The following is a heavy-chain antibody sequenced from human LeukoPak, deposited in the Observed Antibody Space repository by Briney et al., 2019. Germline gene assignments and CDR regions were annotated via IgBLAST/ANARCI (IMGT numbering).Heavy chain of an antibody. J-gene: IGHJ6*03. Sequence: GGSLRLSCAASGFTFCSFWMIWVRQAPGKGLEGVANIKQDESEQYYVDSVKGRFTSPNDKAQNSLELHITSRRAQDPVLYSCARALHEDTAMSHYYMHGWRKGTTVSVSS. CDR3: ARALHEDTAMSHYYMHG. V-gene: IGHV3-7*01. CDR1: GFTFCSFW. CDR2: IKQDESEQ. D-gene: IGHD5-18*01.